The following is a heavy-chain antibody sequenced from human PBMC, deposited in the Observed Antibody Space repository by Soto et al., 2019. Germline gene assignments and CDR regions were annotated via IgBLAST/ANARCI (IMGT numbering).Heavy chain of an antibody. V-gene: IGHV4-59*08. CDR1: GGSISSYY. D-gene: IGHD2-21*02. J-gene: IGHJ1*01. CDR2: IYYSGST. Sequence: QVQLQESGPGLVKPSETLSLTCTVSGGSISSYYWSWIRQPPGKGLEWIGYIYYSGSTNYNPSLKSRVTISVDTSKNQFSLKLSSVTAADTAVYYCARVSAYCGGDCYPSYFQHWGQGTLVTVSS. CDR3: ARVSAYCGGDCYPSYFQH.